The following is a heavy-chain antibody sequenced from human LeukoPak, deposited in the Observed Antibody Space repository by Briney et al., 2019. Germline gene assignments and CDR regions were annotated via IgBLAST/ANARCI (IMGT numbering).Heavy chain of an antibody. Sequence: ASVKVSCKASGYTFTSYYMHWVRQAPGQGLEWMGIINPSGGGTSYAQKFQGRVTMTRDMSTSTVYMELSSLRSEDTALYYCAKDIGRWDYYFDYWGQGTLVTVSS. CDR1: GYTFTSYY. V-gene: IGHV1-46*01. D-gene: IGHD1-26*01. CDR3: AKDIGRWDYYFDY. CDR2: INPSGGGT. J-gene: IGHJ4*02.